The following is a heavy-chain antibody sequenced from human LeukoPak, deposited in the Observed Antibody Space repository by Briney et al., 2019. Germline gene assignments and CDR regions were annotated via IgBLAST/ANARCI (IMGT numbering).Heavy chain of an antibody. V-gene: IGHV3-30*18. D-gene: IGHD2-21*02. CDR1: GFTFRNFG. CDR2: ISSDGSKK. J-gene: IGHJ4*02. CDR3: AKDRWGDYYFDY. Sequence: PGGSLRLSCAASGFTFRNFGMHWVRLAPGRGPEWVAVISSDGSKKDYVDSVKGRFTISRDNSNNTLNLQMNGLRPEDTAVYYCAKDRWGDYYFDYWGQGTLVTVSS.